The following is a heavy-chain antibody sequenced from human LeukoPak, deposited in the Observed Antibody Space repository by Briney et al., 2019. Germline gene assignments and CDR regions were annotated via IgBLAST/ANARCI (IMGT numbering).Heavy chain of an antibody. CDR2: IYYSGST. D-gene: IGHD2-8*02. CDR1: GGSISSYY. CDR3: ARDKHTSAYTGGRYYPYYFDS. Sequence: SETLSLTCTVSGGSISSYYWSWIRQPPGKGLEWIGHIYYSGSTNYNPSLKSRVTMSVDTSKNQFSLNLSSVTAADTAVYYCARDKHTSAYTGGRYYPYYFDSWGQGTLVTVSS. J-gene: IGHJ4*02. V-gene: IGHV4-59*12.